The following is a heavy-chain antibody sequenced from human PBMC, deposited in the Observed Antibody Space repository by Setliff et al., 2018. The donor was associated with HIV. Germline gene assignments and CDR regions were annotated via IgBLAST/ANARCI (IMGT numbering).Heavy chain of an antibody. J-gene: IGHJ5*02. D-gene: IGHD1-26*01. CDR2: ISTNTGDP. V-gene: IGHV7-4-1*01. CDR1: GYSFTSYG. Sequence: ASVKVSCKASGYSFTSYGMNWVRQAPGQGLEWMGRISTNTGDPMYAQGFTGRFVCSLDITVNTAYLQISSLKTEDTAVYYCARGSDDGNFLGWFDPWGQGTLVTVSS. CDR3: ARGSDDGNFLGWFDP.